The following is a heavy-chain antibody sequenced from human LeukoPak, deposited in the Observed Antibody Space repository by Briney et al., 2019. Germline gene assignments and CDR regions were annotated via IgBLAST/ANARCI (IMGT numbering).Heavy chain of an antibody. J-gene: IGHJ6*03. CDR2: ISGSGGST. D-gene: IGHD6-13*01. V-gene: IGHV3-23*01. Sequence: GGSLRLSCAASGFTFSSYAMSWVRQAPGKGLEWVSAISGSGGSTYYADSVKGRFTISRDNSKNMLYLQMNSLRAEDTAVYYCAKSAHPWGSSWHYYYYYMDVWGKGTTVTVSS. CDR1: GFTFSSYA. CDR3: AKSAHPWGSSWHYYYYYMDV.